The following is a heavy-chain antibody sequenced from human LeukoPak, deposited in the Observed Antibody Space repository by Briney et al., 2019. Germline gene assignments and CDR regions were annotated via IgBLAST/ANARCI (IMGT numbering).Heavy chain of an antibody. CDR1: GFIVSSNY. V-gene: IGHV3-53*01. Sequence: PGGSLRLSCAASGFIVSSNYMSWVRQAPGKGLEWVSVIYSGGATYYADSVKGRFTISRDNSKNMLYLQMNSLRAEDTAVYYCARGPIVGPTKGFDLWGQGTLVTVSS. CDR2: IYSGGAT. D-gene: IGHD1-26*01. J-gene: IGHJ5*02. CDR3: ARGPIVGPTKGFDL.